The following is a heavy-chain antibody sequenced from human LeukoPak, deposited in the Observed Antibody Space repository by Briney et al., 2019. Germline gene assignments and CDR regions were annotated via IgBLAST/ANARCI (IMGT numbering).Heavy chain of an antibody. CDR3: AKDNWVAWYYDFWSGYSEDY. J-gene: IGHJ4*02. D-gene: IGHD3-3*01. CDR2: ISGSGGST. CDR1: GFTFSSYA. Sequence: PGGSLRLSCAASGFTFSSYAMSWVRQAPGKGLEWVSAISGSGGSTYYADSVKGRVTISRDNSKNTLYLQMNSLRAEDTAVYYCAKDNWVAWYYDFWSGYSEDYWGQGTLVTVSS. V-gene: IGHV3-23*01.